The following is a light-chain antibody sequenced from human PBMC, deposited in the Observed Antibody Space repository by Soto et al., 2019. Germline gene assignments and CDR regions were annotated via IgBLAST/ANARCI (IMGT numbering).Light chain of an antibody. V-gene: IGLV2-14*01. Sequence: QSALTQPASVSGSPGQSINISCTGTSSDVGGYNYVSGYQQHPGKAPKLIIYEVSNWPSGVSNRFSGSKSGDTASLTISGLPAEDEADYYCSSYTISSTLYVVGTGTKLTAL. CDR1: SSDVGGYNY. J-gene: IGLJ1*01. CDR2: EVS. CDR3: SSYTISSTLYV.